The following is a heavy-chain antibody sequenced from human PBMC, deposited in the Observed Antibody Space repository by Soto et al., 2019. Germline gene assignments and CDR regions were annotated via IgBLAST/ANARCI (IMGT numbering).Heavy chain of an antibody. D-gene: IGHD3-3*01. CDR2: IYSGGST. CDR3: ARATRYFGSFDS. V-gene: IGHV3-53*01. Sequence: GSLRLSCAASGFSVSNNYMTWVRQAPGKGLEWVSIIYSGGSTYYSESVKGRTTISRDTSKNIVFLQVNSLRAEDTAVYFCARATRYFGSFDSWGQGTLVTVSS. J-gene: IGHJ4*02. CDR1: GFSVSNNY.